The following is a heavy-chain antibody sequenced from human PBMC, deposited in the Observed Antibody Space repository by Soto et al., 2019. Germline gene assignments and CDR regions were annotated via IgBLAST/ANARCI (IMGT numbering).Heavy chain of an antibody. V-gene: IGHV3-23*01. Sequence: VQLLESGGGLVQPGGSLRLSCAAYGFTFSTYTMSWVRRAPGKGREWVSAISGSGASPSYADSVQGRFTISRDNPKRTLYLQMNNLRAEDTAVYYCAKARCSTTNCYVPDYWGQGTLVTVSS. J-gene: IGHJ4*02. CDR1: GFTFSTYT. D-gene: IGHD2-2*01. CDR2: ISGSGASP. CDR3: AKARCSTTNCYVPDY.